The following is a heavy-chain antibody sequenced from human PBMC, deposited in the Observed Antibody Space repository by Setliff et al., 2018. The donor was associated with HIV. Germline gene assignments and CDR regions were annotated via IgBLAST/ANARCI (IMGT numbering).Heavy chain of an antibody. CDR3: ARRGSGSSFDFEY. Sequence: ASVKVSCKASGYTFTSYGLSWVRQAPGQGLEWMGWISDYNSNTEYAQKLQGRVTMTKDTSTSTAYMELRSLRPDDTAVYFCARRGSGSSFDFEYWGQGTLVTVSS. CDR2: ISDYNSNT. V-gene: IGHV1-18*01. CDR1: GYTFTSYG. D-gene: IGHD3-10*01. J-gene: IGHJ4*02.